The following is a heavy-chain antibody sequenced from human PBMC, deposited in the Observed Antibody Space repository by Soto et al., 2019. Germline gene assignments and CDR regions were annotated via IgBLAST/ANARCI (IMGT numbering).Heavy chain of an antibody. Sequence: GGSLRLFCAASGFTFSSYGMHWVRQAPGKGLEWVAVISYDGSNKYYVGSVKGRFTISRDNSKNTLYLQMNSLRAEDTAVYYCAKGPAIVLVPAAMNYYYGMDVWGQGTTVTVSS. CDR2: ISYDGSNK. CDR3: AKGPAIVLVPAAMNYYYGMDV. D-gene: IGHD2-2*01. J-gene: IGHJ6*02. V-gene: IGHV3-30*18. CDR1: GFTFSSYG.